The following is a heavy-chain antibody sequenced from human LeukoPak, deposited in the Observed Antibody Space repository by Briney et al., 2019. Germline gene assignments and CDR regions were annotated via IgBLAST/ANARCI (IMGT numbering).Heavy chain of an antibody. CDR3: ARDQPITMVRGATVTLDYYGMDV. CDR2: IYYSGST. Sequence: PSQTLSLTCTVSGGSISNGGYYWSWIRQHPGKGLEWIGNIYYSGSTYYNPSLKSRVTISVDTSKNQFSLKLSSVTAADTAVYYCARDQPITMVRGATVTLDYYGMDVWGKGTTVTVSS. CDR1: GGSISNGGYY. V-gene: IGHV4-31*03. D-gene: IGHD3-10*01. J-gene: IGHJ6*04.